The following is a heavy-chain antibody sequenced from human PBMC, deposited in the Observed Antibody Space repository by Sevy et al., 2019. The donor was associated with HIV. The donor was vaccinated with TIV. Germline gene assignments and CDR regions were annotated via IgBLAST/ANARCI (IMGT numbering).Heavy chain of an antibody. D-gene: IGHD3-10*01. CDR2: ITVSGSRT. CDR1: GFSFSSYA. CDR3: AKDTPFFYYASGNYYFEGIFDH. Sequence: GGSLRLSCVASGFSFSSYAMAWVRLTPGKGLEWVSAITVSGSRTYYADSVKGRFTISRDNSQNILYLQMDSLRVEDTASYYCAKDTPFFYYASGNYYFEGIFDHWGQGALVTVSS. J-gene: IGHJ4*02. V-gene: IGHV3-23*01.